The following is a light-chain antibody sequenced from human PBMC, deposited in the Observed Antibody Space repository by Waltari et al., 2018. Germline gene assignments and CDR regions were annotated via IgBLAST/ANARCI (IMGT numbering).Light chain of an antibody. Sequence: QSALTQPASVSGPPGQSITLPCTGTSSDVGVYNYFSWYQQHQGKAPKLMIYEVSNRPSGVSNRFSGSKSGNTASLTISGLQAEDEADYYCSSYTSSSTLWVFGGGTKLTVL. CDR3: SSYTSSSTLWV. V-gene: IGLV2-14*01. CDR1: SSDVGVYNY. J-gene: IGLJ3*02. CDR2: EVS.